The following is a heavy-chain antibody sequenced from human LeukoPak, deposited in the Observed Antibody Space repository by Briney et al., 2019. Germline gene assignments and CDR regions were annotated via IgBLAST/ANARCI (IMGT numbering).Heavy chain of an antibody. V-gene: IGHV1-69*01. CDR1: GGTFSSYA. CDR3: ATRYCSSTSCRNNWFDP. J-gene: IGHJ5*02. CDR2: IIPIFGTA. Sequence: SVKVSCKASGGTFSSYAISWVRQAPGQGLEWMGGIIPIFGTANYAQKFQGRVTITADESTSTADMELSSLRSEDTAVYYCATRYCSSTSCRNNWFDPGGQGTLVTVPS. D-gene: IGHD2-2*01.